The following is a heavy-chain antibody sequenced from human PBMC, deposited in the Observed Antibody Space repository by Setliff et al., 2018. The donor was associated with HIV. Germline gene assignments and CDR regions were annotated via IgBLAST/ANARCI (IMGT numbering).Heavy chain of an antibody. CDR1: GFTFSSYG. Sequence: GSLRLSCAASGFTFSSYGMHWVRQAPGKGLEWIGSIYNIGSTYYNPSLKSRVTISVDTSKNQFSLKLTSVTSADTAVYYCARKQWGTSGYYEFFQQWGQGTLVTVSS. J-gene: IGHJ1*01. D-gene: IGHD3-22*01. CDR3: ARKQWGTSGYYEFFQQ. V-gene: IGHV4-38-2*01. CDR2: IYNIGST.